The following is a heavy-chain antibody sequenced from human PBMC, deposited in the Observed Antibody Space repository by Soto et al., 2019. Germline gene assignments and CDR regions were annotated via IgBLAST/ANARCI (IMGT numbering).Heavy chain of an antibody. Sequence: GGSLRLSCAASGFTFSSYGMHWVRQAPGKGLEWVAVIWYDGSNKYYADSVKGRFTISRDNSKNTLYLQMNSLRAEDKAVYYCARGEVRGIIPSYFDYWGLGTLVTVSS. D-gene: IGHD3-10*01. CDR2: IWYDGSNK. CDR3: ARGEVRGIIPSYFDY. V-gene: IGHV3-33*01. CDR1: GFTFSSYG. J-gene: IGHJ4*02.